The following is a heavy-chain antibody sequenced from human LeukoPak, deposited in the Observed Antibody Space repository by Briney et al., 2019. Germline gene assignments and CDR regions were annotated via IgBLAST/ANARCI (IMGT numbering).Heavy chain of an antibody. Sequence: SETLSLTCAVYGGSFSGYYWSWIRQPPGKGLEWIGEINHSGSTNYNPSLKSRVTISVDTSKNQFSLKLSSVTAADTAVYYCARGLQWLVKYYFDYWGQGTLVAVSS. J-gene: IGHJ4*02. V-gene: IGHV4-34*01. CDR1: GGSFSGYY. CDR3: ARGLQWLVKYYFDY. D-gene: IGHD6-19*01. CDR2: INHSGST.